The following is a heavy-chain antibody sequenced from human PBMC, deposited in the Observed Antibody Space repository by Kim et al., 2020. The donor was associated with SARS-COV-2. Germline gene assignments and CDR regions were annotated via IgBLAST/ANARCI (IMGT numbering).Heavy chain of an antibody. J-gene: IGHJ4*02. Sequence: PSLKSRLTITKDTSKNQVVLTMTNMDPVDTATYYCAHAIRGAVAAQSFDYWGQGTLVTVSS. V-gene: IGHV2-5*01. CDR3: AHAIRGAVAAQSFDY. D-gene: IGHD6-19*01.